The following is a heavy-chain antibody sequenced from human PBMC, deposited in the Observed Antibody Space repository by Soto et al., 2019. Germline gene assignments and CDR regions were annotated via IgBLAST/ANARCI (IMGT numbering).Heavy chain of an antibody. D-gene: IGHD6-19*01. Sequence: GESLKISCQGSGYSFTSYRIGWVRQMPGKGLEWMAIIYPGDSDIRYNPSFQGQVTISADKSISTAYLQWSSLKASDTAMYYCARQPSNGQWYVWGQGTTVTVSS. J-gene: IGHJ6*02. V-gene: IGHV5-51*01. CDR2: IYPGDSDI. CDR3: ARQPSNGQWYV. CDR1: GYSFTSYR.